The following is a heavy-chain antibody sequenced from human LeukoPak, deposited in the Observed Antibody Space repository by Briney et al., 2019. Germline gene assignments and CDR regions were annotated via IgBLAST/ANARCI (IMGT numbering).Heavy chain of an antibody. CDR3: ARATLLWFGEFDY. J-gene: IGHJ4*02. V-gene: IGHV4-59*01. CDR1: GGSISSYY. D-gene: IGHD3-10*01. CDR2: IYYSGST. Sequence: SETLSLTCTVSGGSISSYYWGWIRQPPGKGLEWIGYIYYSGSTNYNPSLKSRVTISVDTSKNQFSLKLSSVTAADTAVYYCARATLLWFGEFDYWGQGTLVTVSS.